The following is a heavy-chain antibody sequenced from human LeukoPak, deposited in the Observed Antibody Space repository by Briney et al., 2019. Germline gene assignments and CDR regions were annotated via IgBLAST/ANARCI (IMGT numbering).Heavy chain of an antibody. D-gene: IGHD3-22*01. Sequence: GGSLRLSCAASGFTFSTYSMNWVRQAPGKGLEWVSSISSGSSFIYYADSVKGRFTISRDNAKNSLFLQMNSLRAEDAAVYYCARGSSGYFYWGQGTLVTVSS. CDR3: ARGSSGYFY. CDR1: GFTFSTYS. V-gene: IGHV3-21*01. CDR2: ISSGSSFI. J-gene: IGHJ4*02.